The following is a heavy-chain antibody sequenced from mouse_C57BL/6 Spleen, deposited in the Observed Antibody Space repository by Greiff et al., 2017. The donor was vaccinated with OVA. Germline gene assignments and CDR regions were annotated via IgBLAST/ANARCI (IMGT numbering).Heavy chain of an antibody. J-gene: IGHJ4*01. V-gene: IGHV5-17*01. CDR3: ARLKDYAMDY. CDR1: GFTFSDYG. Sequence: EVKVVESGGGLVKPGGSLKLSCAASGFTFSDYGMHWVRQAPEKGLEWVAYISSGSSTIYYADTLKGRFTITRDNAKNTLFLQMTSLRSEDTAMYYCARLKDYAMDYWGQGTSVTVSS. CDR2: ISSGSSTI.